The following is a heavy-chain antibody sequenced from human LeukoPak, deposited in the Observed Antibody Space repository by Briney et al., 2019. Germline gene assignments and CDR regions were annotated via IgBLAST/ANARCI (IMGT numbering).Heavy chain of an antibody. D-gene: IGHD3-10*01. Sequence: PGGSLRLSCAASGFTFSTYWMQWVRQAPGKGLVWVSHVNGAGSDTSSADSVKGRFTISRDNDKNTLYLQMNSLRAEDTAVYYCTRGGSYGSFDSWGQGTLVTVSS. CDR2: VNGAGSDT. CDR3: TRGGSYGSFDS. V-gene: IGHV3-74*01. J-gene: IGHJ4*02. CDR1: GFTFSTYW.